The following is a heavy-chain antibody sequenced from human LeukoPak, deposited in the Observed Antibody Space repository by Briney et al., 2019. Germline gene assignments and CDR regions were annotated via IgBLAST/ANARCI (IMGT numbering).Heavy chain of an antibody. D-gene: IGHD5-18*01. J-gene: IGHJ4*02. CDR1: GLPLCCYI. CDR3: ARDTAMPPEPFDY. V-gene: IGHV3-21*01. Sequence: GGSLRLSCSASGLPLCCYIMKSVPQAPGRGLEWVPSIISSSRYINYAHSVQGRFTISRDNAKNSLYLQMNSLRAEDTAVYYCARDTAMPPEPFDYWGQGTLVPVSS. CDR2: IISSSRYI.